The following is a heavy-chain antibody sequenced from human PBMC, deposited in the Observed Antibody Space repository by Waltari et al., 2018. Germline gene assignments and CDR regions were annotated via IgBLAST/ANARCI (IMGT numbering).Heavy chain of an antibody. J-gene: IGHJ3*02. D-gene: IGHD3-9*01. CDR2: IIPILGIA. V-gene: IGHV1-69*02. Sequence: QVQLVQSGAEVKKPGSSVKFSCKASGGTFSSYTISWVRQAPGQGLEWMGRIIPILGIANYAQKFQGRVTITADKSTSTAYMELSSLRSEDTAVYYCARVATYDILTDDAFDIWGQGTMVTVSS. CDR1: GGTFSSYT. CDR3: ARVATYDILTDDAFDI.